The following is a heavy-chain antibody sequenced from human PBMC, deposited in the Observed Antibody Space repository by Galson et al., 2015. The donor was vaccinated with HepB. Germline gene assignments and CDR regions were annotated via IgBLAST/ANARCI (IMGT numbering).Heavy chain of an antibody. J-gene: IGHJ2*01. D-gene: IGHD6-13*01. V-gene: IGHV5-51*03. Sequence: QSGAEVKKPGESLKISCKGSGYSFTSYWIGWVRQMPGIGLEWMGIIYPGDSDTRYSPSFQVQVTISADKSISTAYLQWSSLKASDTAMYYCARRVYSSSWDDWYFDLWGRGTLVTVSS. CDR1: GYSFTSYW. CDR3: ARRVYSSSWDDWYFDL. CDR2: IYPGDSDT.